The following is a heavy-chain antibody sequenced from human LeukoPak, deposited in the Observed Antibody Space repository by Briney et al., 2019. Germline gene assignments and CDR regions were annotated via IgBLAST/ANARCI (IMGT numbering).Heavy chain of an antibody. D-gene: IGHD6-13*01. V-gene: IGHV1-46*01. J-gene: IGHJ6*03. CDR1: GYTFTSYY. CDR2: INPSGGST. CDR3: ARDQGGSIAAAGGSGYYMDV. Sequence: ASVKVSCKASGYTFTSYYMHWVRQAPGQGLEWMGIINPSGGSTSYAQKFQGRVTMTRDTSTSTVYMELSSLRSEDTAVYYCARDQGGSIAAAGGSGYYMDVWGKGTTVTISS.